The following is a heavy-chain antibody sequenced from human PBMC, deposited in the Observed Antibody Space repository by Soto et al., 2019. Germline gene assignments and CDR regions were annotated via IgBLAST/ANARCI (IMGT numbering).Heavy chain of an antibody. CDR3: ARGRKGYSSTCYVD. CDR1: GGSFSDYY. CDR2: ISHSGGT. J-gene: IGHJ4*02. D-gene: IGHD6-13*01. Sequence: QVQLQQWGAGLLKPSETLSLTYAFSGGSFSDYYWVLIRQPPGKGLEWIGEISHSGGTNFNPSLKSRVTISIDTSKNHFFLKLSSVTAADTAVYYCARGRKGYSSTCYVDWGQGTLVTVSS. V-gene: IGHV4-34*02.